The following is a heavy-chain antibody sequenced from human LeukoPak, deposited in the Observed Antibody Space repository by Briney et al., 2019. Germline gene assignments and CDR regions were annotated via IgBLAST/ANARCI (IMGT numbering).Heavy chain of an antibody. V-gene: IGHV1-8*01. CDR1: GCPFSIYE. Sequence: ASVKVSFKSSGCPFSIYEVNWVRQAAGQGLEWLGWMNPNGIAAGYSQKFQDRVTLTMDTPTSTPYLEFSSLRYEDTAVYYRARGRLSPLWAQGPLVTVSS. CDR3: ARGRLSPL. J-gene: IGHJ4*02. CDR2: MNPNGIAA.